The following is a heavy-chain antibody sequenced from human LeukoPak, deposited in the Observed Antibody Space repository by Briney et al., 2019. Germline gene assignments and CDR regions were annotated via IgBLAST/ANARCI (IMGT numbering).Heavy chain of an antibody. CDR2: ISGSGGST. J-gene: IGHJ6*02. Sequence: GGSLSLSCAASGFTFSSYAMSWVRQAPGKGLEWVSAISGSGGSTYYADSVKGRFTISRDNSKNTLYLQMNSLRAEDTAVYYCAKKERFGELQGSGMDVWGQGTTVTVSS. V-gene: IGHV3-23*01. D-gene: IGHD3-10*01. CDR3: AKKERFGELQGSGMDV. CDR1: GFTFSSYA.